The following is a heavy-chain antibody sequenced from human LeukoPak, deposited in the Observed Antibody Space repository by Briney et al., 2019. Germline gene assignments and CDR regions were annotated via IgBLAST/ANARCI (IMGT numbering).Heavy chain of an antibody. CDR3: ARLGAVTMPGPRARNWFDP. CDR2: ISYDGSNK. D-gene: IGHD5-18*01. J-gene: IGHJ5*02. V-gene: IGHV3-30*03. CDR1: GFTFSSYG. Sequence: GGSLRLSCAASGFTFSSYGMHWVRQAPGKGLEWVAVISYDGSNKYYADSVKGRFTISRDNSKNTLYLQMNSLRAEDTAVYYCARLGAVTMPGPRARNWFDPWGQGTLVTVSS.